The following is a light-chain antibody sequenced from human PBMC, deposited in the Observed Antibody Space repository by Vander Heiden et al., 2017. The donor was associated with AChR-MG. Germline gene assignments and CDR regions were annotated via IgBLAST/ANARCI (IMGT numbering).Light chain of an antibody. CDR1: QSFSSN. J-gene: IGKJ4*01. CDR3: QQYNNWPRPLT. V-gene: IGKV3-15*01. Sequence: EIVMTQSPATLSVTPGERATLSCRASQSFSSNLAWYQQKPGQAPRLLIYGASTRANGIPARFSVSGSGTEFTLTISSLQSEDFAVYYCQQYNNWPRPLTFGGGTKVEIK. CDR2: GAS.